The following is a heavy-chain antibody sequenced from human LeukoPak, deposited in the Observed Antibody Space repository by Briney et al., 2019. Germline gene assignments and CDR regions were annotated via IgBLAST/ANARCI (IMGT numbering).Heavy chain of an antibody. CDR1: GFTFYTYA. J-gene: IGHJ4*02. D-gene: IGHD3-22*01. Sequence: GGSLRLSCAASGFTFYTYAMSWVRQAPGEGLEWVSFITDSGDSTDYADSVKGRFTISRDNSKNTLYLQMNSLRAEDTAVYFCAKRGVVIRVILVGFHKEAYYFDSWGQGALVTVSS. CDR3: AKRGVVIRVILVGFHKEAYYFDS. V-gene: IGHV3-23*01. CDR2: ITDSGDST.